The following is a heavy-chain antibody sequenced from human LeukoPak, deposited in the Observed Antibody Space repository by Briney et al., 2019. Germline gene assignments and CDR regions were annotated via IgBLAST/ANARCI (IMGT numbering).Heavy chain of an antibody. V-gene: IGHV7-4-1*02. Sequence: ASVKVSCKASGYTFTSYAMNWVRQAPGQGLEWMGWINTNTGNPTYAQGFTGRFVFSLDTSVSTAYLQISSLKAEDTAVYYCARTQPLWLAPGPYYYYYMDVWGKGTTVTVSS. CDR2: INTNTGNP. D-gene: IGHD6-19*01. CDR1: GYTFTSYA. J-gene: IGHJ6*03. CDR3: ARTQPLWLAPGPYYYYYMDV.